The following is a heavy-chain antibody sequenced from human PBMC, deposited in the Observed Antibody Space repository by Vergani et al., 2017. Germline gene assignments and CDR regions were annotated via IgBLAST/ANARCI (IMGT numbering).Heavy chain of an antibody. D-gene: IGHD2-2*01. Sequence: QVQLVQSGAEVKKPGASVKVSCKASGYTFTSYGISWVRQAPGQGLEWMGWISAYNGNTNYAQKLQGRVTITTDTSTTTAYRELRSLRSDDTAVYYCARDLLISVVVPAAYYYYGMDVWGRGTTVTVSS. CDR1: GYTFTSYG. J-gene: IGHJ6*02. CDR2: ISAYNGNT. V-gene: IGHV1-18*01. CDR3: ARDLLISVVVPAAYYYYGMDV.